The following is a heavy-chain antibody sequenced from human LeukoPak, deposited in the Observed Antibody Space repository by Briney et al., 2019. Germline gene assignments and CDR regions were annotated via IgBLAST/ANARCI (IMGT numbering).Heavy chain of an antibody. D-gene: IGHD4-23*01. V-gene: IGHV4-34*01. CDR2: INHSGST. CDR3: ARYPDYGGNSFFDY. J-gene: IGHJ4*02. CDR1: GGSFSGYY. Sequence: SETLSLTCAVYGGSFSGYYWSWIRQPPGKGLEWIGEINHSGSTNYNPSLKSRVTISVGTSKNQFSLKLSSVTAADTAVYYCARYPDYGGNSFFDYWGQGTLVTVSS.